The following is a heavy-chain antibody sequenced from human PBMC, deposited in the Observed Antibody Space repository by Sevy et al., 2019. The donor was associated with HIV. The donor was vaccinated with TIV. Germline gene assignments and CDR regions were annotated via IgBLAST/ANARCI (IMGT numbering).Heavy chain of an antibody. J-gene: IGHJ4*01. D-gene: IGHD6-19*01. CDR3: ARNNSGHSFDF. V-gene: IGHV4-39*01. CDR1: DGSMTNNNYY. CDR2: VHYGGST. Sequence: SETLSLTCSVSDGSMTNNNYYWAWIRRPPGKGLEWIGSVHYGGSTHYNPSFWGRVSISVDTSKRVVSLDLSSVTSADTAVYLCARNNSGHSFDFWGHGILVTVSS.